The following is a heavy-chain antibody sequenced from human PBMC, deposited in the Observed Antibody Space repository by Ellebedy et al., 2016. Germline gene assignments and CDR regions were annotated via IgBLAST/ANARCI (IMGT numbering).Heavy chain of an antibody. D-gene: IGHD4-17*01. J-gene: IGHJ4*02. V-gene: IGHV3-15*01. CDR1: GFTFSNAW. CDR2: IKSKTDGGTT. Sequence: GESLKISXAASGFTFSNAWMSWVRQAPGKGLEWVGRIKSKTDGGTTDYAAPVKGRFTISRDDSKNTLYLQMNSLKTEDTAVYYCTTDLPNDYGDYTWVDYWGQGTLVTVSS. CDR3: TTDLPNDYGDYTWVDY.